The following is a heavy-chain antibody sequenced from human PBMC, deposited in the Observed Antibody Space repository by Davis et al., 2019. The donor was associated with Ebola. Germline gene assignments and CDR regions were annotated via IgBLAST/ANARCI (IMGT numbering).Heavy chain of an antibody. D-gene: IGHD2-2*01. CDR1: GGTFSSYA. J-gene: IGHJ6*03. CDR3: ARASPSVVPAAIYYMDV. CDR2: IIPIFGTA. V-gene: IGHV1-69*13. Sequence: SVKVSCKASGGTFSSYAISWVRQAPGQGLEWMGGIIPIFGTANYAQKFQGRVTITADESTSTAYMELSSLRSEDTAVYYCARASPSVVPAAIYYMDVWGKGTTVTVSS.